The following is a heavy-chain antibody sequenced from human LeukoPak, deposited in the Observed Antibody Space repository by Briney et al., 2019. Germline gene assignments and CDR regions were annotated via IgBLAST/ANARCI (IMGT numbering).Heavy chain of an antibody. V-gene: IGHV4-38-2*02. J-gene: IGHJ6*02. CDR1: GYSISSGYY. CDR3: ARLVAAAGISYYYYGMDV. D-gene: IGHD6-13*01. Sequence: PSETLSLTCTVSGYSISSGYYWGWIRQPPGKGLEWIGSIYYSGSTYYNPSLKSRVTISVDTSKNQFSLKLSSVTAADTAVYYCARLVAAAGISYYYYGMDVWGQGTTVTVSS. CDR2: IYYSGST.